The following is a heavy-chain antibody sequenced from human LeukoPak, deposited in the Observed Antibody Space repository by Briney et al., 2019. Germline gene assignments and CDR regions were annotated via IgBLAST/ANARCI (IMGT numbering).Heavy chain of an antibody. CDR1: GFIFSSYG. CDR3: ARDVSGSYYNFDY. CDR2: IWYDGSND. J-gene: IGHJ4*02. D-gene: IGHD3-10*01. Sequence: PGGSLRLSCAASGFIFSSYGMHWVRQAPGKGLEWVAVIWYDGSNDYYADSVKGRFTISRDNSKNTLYLLMNSLRAEDTAVYYCARDVSGSYYNFDYWGQGTLVTVSS. V-gene: IGHV3-33*01.